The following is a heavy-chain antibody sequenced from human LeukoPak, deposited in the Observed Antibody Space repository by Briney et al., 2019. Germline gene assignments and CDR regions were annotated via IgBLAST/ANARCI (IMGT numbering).Heavy chain of an antibody. D-gene: IGHD5-24*01. V-gene: IGHV4-59*12. Sequence: SETLSLTCTVSGGSISSYYWSWIRQPPGKGLEWIGYIYYSGSTYYNPSLKSRVTISVDTSKNQFSLKLSSVTAADTAVYYCARVRMAELATILGFAAFDIWGQGTMVTVSS. J-gene: IGHJ3*02. CDR2: IYYSGST. CDR1: GGSISSYY. CDR3: ARVRMAELATILGFAAFDI.